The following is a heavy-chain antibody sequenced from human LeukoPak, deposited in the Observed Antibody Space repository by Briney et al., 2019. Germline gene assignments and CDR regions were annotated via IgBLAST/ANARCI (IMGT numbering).Heavy chain of an antibody. V-gene: IGHV1-18*01. CDR1: GYTFTSYG. CDR3: ARSSCGGDCYSEKTLGY. J-gene: IGHJ4*02. D-gene: IGHD2-21*02. CDR2: ISAYNGNT. Sequence: GASVKVSCKASGYTFTSYGISWVRQAPGQGLEWMGWISAYNGNTNYAQKLQGRVTMTTDTSTSTAYVELRSLRSDDTAVYYCARSSCGGDCYSEKTLGYWGQGTLVTVSS.